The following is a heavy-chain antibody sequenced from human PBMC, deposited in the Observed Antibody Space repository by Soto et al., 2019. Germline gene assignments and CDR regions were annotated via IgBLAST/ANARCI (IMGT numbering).Heavy chain of an antibody. Sequence: QVQLVESGGGVVQPGRSLRLSCAASGFTFSSYGMHWVRQAPGKGMEWVAVIWSDGSNKYYADSVKGRFTISRDNSKNTLYLQMNSLRAEDTAVYYCAREVKPAGYYYYGIDVWGQGTTVTVSS. J-gene: IGHJ6*02. CDR2: IWSDGSNK. V-gene: IGHV3-33*01. CDR1: GFTFSSYG. CDR3: AREVKPAGYYYYGIDV.